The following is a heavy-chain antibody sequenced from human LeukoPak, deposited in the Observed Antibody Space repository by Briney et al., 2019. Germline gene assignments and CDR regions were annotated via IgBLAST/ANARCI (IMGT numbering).Heavy chain of an antibody. Sequence: SETLSLTCTVSGGSISSYYWSWIRQPPGKGLEWIGYIHYSGSTNNNPSLKSRVTISVDTSKNQFSLKLSSVTAADTAVYYCARLSSSGYYSNWFDPWGQGTLVTVSS. CDR3: ARLSSSGYYSNWFDP. CDR2: IHYSGST. V-gene: IGHV4-59*12. J-gene: IGHJ5*02. D-gene: IGHD3-22*01. CDR1: GGSISSYY.